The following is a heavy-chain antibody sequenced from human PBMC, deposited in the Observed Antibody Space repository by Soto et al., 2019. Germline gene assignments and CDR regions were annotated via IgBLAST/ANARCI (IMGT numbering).Heavy chain of an antibody. J-gene: IGHJ6*02. CDR2: INHSGST. V-gene: IGHV4-34*01. Sequence: PPETLSHTCAVYGGSYSGYNWSGIRQPPGKGVEWIGEINHSGSTNYNPSLKSRVTISVDTSKNQFSLKLSSVTAADTAVYYCARRVDTAMVSFLYYYYGMDVWGQGTTVTVS. CDR3: ARRVDTAMVSFLYYYYGMDV. D-gene: IGHD5-18*01. CDR1: GGSYSGYN.